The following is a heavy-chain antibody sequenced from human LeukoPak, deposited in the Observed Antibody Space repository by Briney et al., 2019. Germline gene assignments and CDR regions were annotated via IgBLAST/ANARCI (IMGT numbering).Heavy chain of an antibody. CDR1: GFTFSGYS. CDR3: ASHSSESSLDY. J-gene: IGHJ4*02. CDR2: ISSSSSYI. V-gene: IGHV3-21*01. Sequence: PGGSLRLSCAASGFTFSGYSMSWVRHAPGKGLEWVSSISSSSSYIYYADSVKGPSTITRTHTKNSLYLQTNSRTTEGPSVYYRASHSSESSLDYWGRAPWSSSP. D-gene: IGHD3-10*01.